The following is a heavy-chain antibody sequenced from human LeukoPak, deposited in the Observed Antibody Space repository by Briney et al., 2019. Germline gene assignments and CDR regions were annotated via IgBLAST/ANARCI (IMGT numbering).Heavy chain of an antibody. J-gene: IGHJ6*03. V-gene: IGHV1-18*01. CDR2: ISAYNGNT. CDR3: ARDGEIVVVPAAHYYMDV. Sequence: GASVKVSCKASGYTFTSYGISWVRQAPGQGLEWMGWISAYNGNTNYAQKLQGRVTMTTDTSTSTAYMELRSLRSDDTAVYYCARDGEIVVVPAAHYYMDVWGKGTTVTVSS. D-gene: IGHD2-2*01. CDR1: GYTFTSYG.